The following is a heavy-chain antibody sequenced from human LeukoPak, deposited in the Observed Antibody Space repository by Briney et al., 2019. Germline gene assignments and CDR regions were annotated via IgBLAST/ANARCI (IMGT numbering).Heavy chain of an antibody. D-gene: IGHD3-22*01. CDR3: ARESESYDSSGSTFGY. CDR1: GFTFSSYG. Sequence: GGSLRLSCAASGFTFSSYGMHWVRQAPGKGLEWVTFIRYDGSNKYYADSVKGRFTISRDKSKNTLYLQMNSLRAEDTAVYYCARESESYDSSGSTFGYWGQGTLVTVSS. J-gene: IGHJ4*02. CDR2: IRYDGSNK. V-gene: IGHV3-30*02.